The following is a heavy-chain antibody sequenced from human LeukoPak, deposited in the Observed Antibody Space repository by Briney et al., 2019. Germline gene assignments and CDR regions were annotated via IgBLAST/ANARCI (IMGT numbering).Heavy chain of an antibody. J-gene: IGHJ4*02. Sequence: PSETLSLTCTVSGGSLSSYYWSWIRQPPGKGLEWIGYIYYSGSTNYNPSLKSRVTISVDTSKNQFSLKLSSVTAADTAVYYCARVDDYGDYFFDYWGQGTLVNVSS. CDR1: GGSLSSYY. D-gene: IGHD4-17*01. CDR2: IYYSGST. V-gene: IGHV4-59*01. CDR3: ARVDDYGDYFFDY.